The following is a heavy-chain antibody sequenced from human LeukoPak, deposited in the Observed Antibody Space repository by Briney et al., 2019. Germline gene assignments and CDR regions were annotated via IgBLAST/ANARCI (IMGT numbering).Heavy chain of an antibody. CDR3: ARAPQDSGSPYYYYYYMDV. CDR2: IIPIFGTA. D-gene: IGHD6-13*01. CDR1: GYTFTGYY. Sequence: GASVKVSCKASGYTFTGYYMHWVRQAPGQGLEWMGGIIPIFGTANYAQKFQGRVTITADKSTSTAYMELSSLRSEDTAVYYCARAPQDSGSPYYYYYYMDVWGKGTTVTVSS. J-gene: IGHJ6*03. V-gene: IGHV1-69*06.